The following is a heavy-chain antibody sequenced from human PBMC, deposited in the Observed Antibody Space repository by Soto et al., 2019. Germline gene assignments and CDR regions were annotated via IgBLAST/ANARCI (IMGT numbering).Heavy chain of an antibody. J-gene: IGHJ4*02. CDR3: AKGSRGGNSRGHFDY. V-gene: IGHV3-30*18. Sequence: QVQLVDSGGGVVQPGRSLRLSCAASGFTFTNYGMHWVRQAPGKGLEWVAFISYDGSNKYYAYSVKGRFTISRDNSEYTLYLQMNSLRAEDTDVYYCAKGSRGGNSRGHFDYWGQGTLVTVSS. CDR2: ISYDGSNK. D-gene: IGHD2-21*02. CDR1: GFTFTNYG.